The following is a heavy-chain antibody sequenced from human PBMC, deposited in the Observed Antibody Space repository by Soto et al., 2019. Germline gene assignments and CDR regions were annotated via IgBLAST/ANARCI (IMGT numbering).Heavy chain of an antibody. CDR2: IKSKTDGGTT. CDR1: GFSFSAYG. CDR3: TTDSSSSSKDY. J-gene: IGHJ4*02. V-gene: IGHV3-15*01. D-gene: IGHD6-6*01. Sequence: EVQLVESGGGLVQPGGSLRLSCLASGFSFSAYGMNWVRQAPGKGLEWVGRIKSKTDGGTTDYAAPVKGRFTISRDDSKNTLYLQMNSLKTEDTAVYYCTTDSSSSSKDYWGQGTLVTVSS.